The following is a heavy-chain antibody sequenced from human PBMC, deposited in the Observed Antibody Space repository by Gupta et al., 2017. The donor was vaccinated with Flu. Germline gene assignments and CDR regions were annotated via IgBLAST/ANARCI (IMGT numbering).Heavy chain of an antibody. J-gene: IGHJ4*02. CDR2: ISSSRSYI. Sequence: TMDWVRQAPGKGLEWVSSISSSRSYIYYADSVKGRFTISRDNAKNSLYLQMNSLRVEDTAVYYCARVPPPAVVEGAFDYWGQGTLVNVSS. V-gene: IGHV3-21*01. CDR3: ARVPPPAVVEGAFDY. CDR1: T.